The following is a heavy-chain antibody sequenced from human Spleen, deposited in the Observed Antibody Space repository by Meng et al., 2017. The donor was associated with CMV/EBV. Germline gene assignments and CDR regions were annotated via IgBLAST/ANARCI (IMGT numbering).Heavy chain of an antibody. V-gene: IGHV3-33*06. D-gene: IGHD2-2*01. CDR2: IWYDGSNK. CDR1: GFTFSSYG. CDR3: AKWGGYCSSTSCSNWFDP. J-gene: IGHJ5*02. Sequence: GESLKISCAASGFTFSSYGMHWVRQAPGKGLEWVAVIWYDGSNKYYADSVKGRFTISRDNSKNTLYLQMNSLRAEDTAVYYCAKWGGYCSSTSCSNWFDPWGQGTLVTVSS.